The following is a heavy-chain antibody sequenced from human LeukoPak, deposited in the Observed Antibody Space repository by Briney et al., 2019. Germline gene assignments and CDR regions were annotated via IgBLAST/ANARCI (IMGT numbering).Heavy chain of an antibody. V-gene: IGHV4-39*01. CDR2: VYYNGNT. CDR1: GGSISSSDYY. D-gene: IGHD1-1*01. CDR3: ASHRRYNTGSEEFDY. J-gene: IGHJ4*02. Sequence: PSETLSLTCTVSGGSISSSDYYGAWIRQPPGKGLEWIGSVYYNGNTYYNPSLKSRVTISMDMPNNQFSLKLSSVAAADTAVYYCASHRRYNTGSEEFDYWGQGTLVTVSS.